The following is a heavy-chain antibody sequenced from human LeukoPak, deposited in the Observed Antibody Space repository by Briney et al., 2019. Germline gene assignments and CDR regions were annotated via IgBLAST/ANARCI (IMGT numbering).Heavy chain of an antibody. CDR1: GFTFSSYS. Sequence: GGSLRLSCAASGFTFSSYSMNWVRQAPGKGLEWVSSISSSSSYIYYADSVKGRFTISRDNAKNSLYLQMNRLRAEDTAVYYCARVLFWSGLDYFDYWGQGTLVTVSS. CDR2: ISSSSSYI. CDR3: ARVLFWSGLDYFDY. J-gene: IGHJ4*02. D-gene: IGHD3-3*01. V-gene: IGHV3-21*01.